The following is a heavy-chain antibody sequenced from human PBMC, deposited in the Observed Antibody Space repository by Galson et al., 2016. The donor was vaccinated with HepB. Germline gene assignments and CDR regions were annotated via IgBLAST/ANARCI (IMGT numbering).Heavy chain of an antibody. CDR2: ISWNGEIL. V-gene: IGHV3-9*01. J-gene: IGHJ6*02. Sequence: SLRLSCAASGFTFDDHAMHWVRLGPGKGLEWVSGISWNGEILDYADSVKGRFTISRDNAKKSVYLQMNRLRAADTALYFCAKAQRYFDGSNYGMDVWGRGTTVTVSS. D-gene: IGHD3-9*01. CDR3: AKAQRYFDGSNYGMDV. CDR1: GFTFDDHA.